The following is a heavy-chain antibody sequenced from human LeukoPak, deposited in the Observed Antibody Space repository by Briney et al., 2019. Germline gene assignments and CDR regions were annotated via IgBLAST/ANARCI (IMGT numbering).Heavy chain of an antibody. V-gene: IGHV4-39*07. CDR1: GGSISSSSYY. Sequence: SETLSLTCTVSGGSISSSSYYWGWIRQPPGKGLEWIGSIYYSGSTYYNPSLKSRVTISVDTSKNQFSLKLSSVTAADTAVYYCARVLVGATYLFDYWGQGTLSPSPQ. CDR3: ARVLVGATYLFDY. J-gene: IGHJ4*02. D-gene: IGHD1-26*01. CDR2: IYYSGST.